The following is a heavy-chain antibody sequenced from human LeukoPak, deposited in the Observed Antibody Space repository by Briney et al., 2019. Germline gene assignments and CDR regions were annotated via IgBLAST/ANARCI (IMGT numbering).Heavy chain of an antibody. J-gene: IGHJ6*04. D-gene: IGHD3-3*01. CDR1: GGSISSGSYY. CDR3: ARGKQYYDFRSGQMDV. CDR2: IYTSGST. V-gene: IGHV4-61*02. Sequence: SQTLSLTCTVSGGSISSGSYYWSWIRQPAGKGLEWIGRIYTSGSTNYNPSLKSRVTISVDTSKNQFSLKLSSVTAADTAVYYCARGKQYYDFRSGQMDVWGKGTTVPVSS.